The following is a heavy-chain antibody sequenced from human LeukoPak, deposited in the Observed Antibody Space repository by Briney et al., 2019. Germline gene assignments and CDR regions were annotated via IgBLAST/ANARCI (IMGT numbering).Heavy chain of an antibody. CDR3: ARNKLELERRDIDY. V-gene: IGHV3-74*01. J-gene: IGHJ4*02. CDR1: GFTFSSYW. D-gene: IGHD1-1*01. CDR2: INSDGSST. Sequence: GGSPRLSCAASGFTFSSYWMHWVRHAPGKGLGWVSRINSDGSSTTYADSVKGRFTISRDNAKNTLYLQMNSLRAEDTAVYYCARNKLELERRDIDYWGQGTLVTVSS.